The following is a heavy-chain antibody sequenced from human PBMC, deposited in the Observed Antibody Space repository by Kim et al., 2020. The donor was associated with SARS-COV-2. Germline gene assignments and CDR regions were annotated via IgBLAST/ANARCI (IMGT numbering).Heavy chain of an antibody. CDR1: GGSISNYY. CDR3: ARGRVVPSPHYYMDV. CDR2: IYYSGST. Sequence: SETLSLTCTVSGGSISNYYWSWIRQPPGKGLEWIGYIYYSGSTNYNPSLKSRVTISVDTSKNQFSLKLSSVTAADTAVYYCARGRVVPSPHYYMDVWGKGTTVTVSS. J-gene: IGHJ6*03. D-gene: IGHD2-2*01. V-gene: IGHV4-59*01.